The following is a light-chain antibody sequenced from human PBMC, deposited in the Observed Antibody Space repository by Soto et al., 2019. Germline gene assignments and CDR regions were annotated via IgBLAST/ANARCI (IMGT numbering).Light chain of an antibody. CDR3: QHYDGSPRT. CDR2: GVF. V-gene: IGKV3-20*01. CDR1: QSVNSNY. Sequence: ETVLTQSPGTVSLSPGERATLSCRTSQSVNSNYLAWYQQKPGQAPRLLIYGVFNRAIGIPDRFSGSGSGTDFTLTINGLEPEDSAVYYCQHYDGSPRTFGQGTKLEIK. J-gene: IGKJ2*01.